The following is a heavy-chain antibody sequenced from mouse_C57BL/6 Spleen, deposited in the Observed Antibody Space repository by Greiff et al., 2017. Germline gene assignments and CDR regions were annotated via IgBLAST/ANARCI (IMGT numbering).Heavy chain of an antibody. CDR1: GYTFTSYW. CDR2: IDPSDSYT. D-gene: IGHD6-5*01. J-gene: IGHJ4*01. V-gene: IGHV1-50*01. Sequence: QVQLKQPGAELVKPGASVKLSCKASGYTFTSYWMQWVKQRPGQGLEWIGEIDPSDSYTNYNQKFKGKATLTVDTSSSTAYMQLSSLTSEDSAVYYCARPLLSYAMDYWGQGTSVTVSS. CDR3: ARPLLSYAMDY.